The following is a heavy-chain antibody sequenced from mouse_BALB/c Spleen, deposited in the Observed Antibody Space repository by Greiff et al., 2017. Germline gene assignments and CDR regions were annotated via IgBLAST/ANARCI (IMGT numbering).Heavy chain of an antibody. V-gene: IGHV1-82*01. Sequence: VQLQQSGPELVKPGASVKISCKASGYAFSSSWMNWVKQRPGQGLEWIGRIYPGDGDTNYNGKFKGKATLTADKSSSTAYMQLSSLTSVDSAVYFCARGGDYYGGAMDYWGQGTSVTVSS. CDR1: GYAFSSSW. CDR2: IYPGDGDT. CDR3: ARGGDYYGGAMDY. J-gene: IGHJ4*01. D-gene: IGHD1-1*01.